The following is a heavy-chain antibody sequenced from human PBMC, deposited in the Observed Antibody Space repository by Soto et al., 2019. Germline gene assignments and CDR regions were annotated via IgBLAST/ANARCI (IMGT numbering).Heavy chain of an antibody. V-gene: IGHV1-18*01. CDR3: ASCSSTSCYYAVGLAGSDAFDI. CDR1: GYTFTSYG. J-gene: IGHJ3*02. Sequence: VKVSCKASGYTFTSYGISWVRQAPGQGLEWMGWISAYNGNTNYAQKLQGRVTMTTDTSTSTAYVELRSLRSDDTAVYYCASCSSTSCYYAVGLAGSDAFDIWGQGTMVTVSS. D-gene: IGHD2-2*01. CDR2: ISAYNGNT.